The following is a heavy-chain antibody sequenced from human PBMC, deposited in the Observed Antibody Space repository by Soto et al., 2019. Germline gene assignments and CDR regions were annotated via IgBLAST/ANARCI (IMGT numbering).Heavy chain of an antibody. V-gene: IGHV2-70*04. J-gene: IGHJ6*04. CDR1: GFSLRTSGMR. CDR3: ARLLSGYTMPNEDHYGMGV. Sequence: ESGPTLVNPTQTLTLTCTVSGFSLRTSGMRVSWIRQPPGKALEWLARIDWDDDKFYSTSLKTRLTISKDTSKNQLVLTMTKMDPVDTATYYCARLLSGYTMPNEDHYGMGVYRSGTTFAVSS. CDR2: IDWDDDK. D-gene: IGHD5-12*01.